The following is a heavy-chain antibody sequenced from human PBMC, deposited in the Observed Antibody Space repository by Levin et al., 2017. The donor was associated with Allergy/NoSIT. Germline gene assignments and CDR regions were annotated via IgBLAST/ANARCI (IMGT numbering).Heavy chain of an antibody. V-gene: IGHV3-21*01. J-gene: IGHJ4*02. Sequence: GESLKISCAASGFTFSSYSMNWVRQAPGKGLEWVSAISSRSTYIYYADSVKGRFTISRDDAKNSLYLQMNSLRAEDTAVYYCATERRSGTLYTDWGQGTLVTVSS. CDR3: ATERRSGTLYTD. CDR1: GFTFSSYS. D-gene: IGHD3-10*01. CDR2: ISSRSTYI.